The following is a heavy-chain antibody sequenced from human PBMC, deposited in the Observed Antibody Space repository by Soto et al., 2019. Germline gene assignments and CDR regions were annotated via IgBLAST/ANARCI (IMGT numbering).Heavy chain of an antibody. V-gene: IGHV1-18*01. J-gene: IGHJ3*02. Sequence: ASGKISCKASGYTFTSYGISWVRQAPGQGLEWMGWISAYNGNTNYAQKLQGRVTMTTDTSTSTAYMELRSLRSDDTAVYYCARVGAAAGIGAFDIWGEVPIVTVS. CDR2: ISAYNGNT. CDR1: GYTFTSYG. D-gene: IGHD6-13*01. CDR3: ARVGAAAGIGAFDI.